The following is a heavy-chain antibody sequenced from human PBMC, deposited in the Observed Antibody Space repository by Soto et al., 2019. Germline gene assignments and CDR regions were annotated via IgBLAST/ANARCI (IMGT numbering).Heavy chain of an antibody. V-gene: IGHV1-18*04. CDR2: IGAYNGNT. Sequence: QVQLVQSGAEVKKPGASVKVSCKASGYTFTSYGISWVRQAPGQGLEWMGWIGAYNGNTNYAQKLQGRVTMTTDTSTSTAYMELRSLRSDDTAVYYCARDRYGDSGYYYYGMDVWGQGTTVTVSS. CDR1: GYTFTSYG. CDR3: ARDRYGDSGYYYYGMDV. J-gene: IGHJ6*02. D-gene: IGHD4-17*01.